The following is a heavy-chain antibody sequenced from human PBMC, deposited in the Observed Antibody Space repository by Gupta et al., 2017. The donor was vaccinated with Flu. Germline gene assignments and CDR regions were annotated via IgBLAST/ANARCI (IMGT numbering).Heavy chain of an antibody. J-gene: IGHJ4*02. CDR3: ARDRFHKIDD. D-gene: IGHD3-16*01. Sequence: SNYDMHWVRQAPGKRPEWVSYINTSGGTKHYADSVKGRFTISRDNAKDSLDLQMNSLRPEDTAVYYCARDRFHKIDDWGQGTLVTVSS. CDR1: SNYD. CDR2: INTSGGTK. V-gene: IGHV3-48*03.